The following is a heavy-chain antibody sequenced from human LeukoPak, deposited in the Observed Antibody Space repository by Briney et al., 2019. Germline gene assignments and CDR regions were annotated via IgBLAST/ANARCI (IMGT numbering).Heavy chain of an antibody. D-gene: IGHD6-6*01. J-gene: IGHJ4*02. CDR2: IRSNNGYI. Sequence: GGSRRLSCAPSGLSFSSYRINWVRQAAGKVLEWVASIRSNNGYIYYADSVKGRFTISRDNGENSLHLQMNSLRAEDAAVYYCARDLGTRKSIAFADWGQGTLVTVSS. CDR3: ARDLGTRKSIAFAD. CDR1: GLSFSSYR. V-gene: IGHV3-21*01.